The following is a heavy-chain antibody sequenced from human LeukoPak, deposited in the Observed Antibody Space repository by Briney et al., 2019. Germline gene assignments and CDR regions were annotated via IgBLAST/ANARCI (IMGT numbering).Heavy chain of an antibody. CDR2: INVGNANT. J-gene: IGHJ5*02. V-gene: IGHV1-3*01. CDR1: GFTFTTYA. D-gene: IGHD3-22*01. CDR3: ARVPYYYDNNWFDP. Sequence: GGSLRLSCAAYGFTFTTYAIHWVRQAPGQRLEWMGWINVGNANTKYSQKLQGRVTITRDTSASTAYMELSTLRSEDTAVYYCARVPYYYDNNWFDPWGQGTLVTVSS.